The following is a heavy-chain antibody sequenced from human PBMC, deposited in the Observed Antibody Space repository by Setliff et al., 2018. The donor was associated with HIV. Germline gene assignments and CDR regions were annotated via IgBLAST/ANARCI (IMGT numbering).Heavy chain of an antibody. CDR2: IYYSGNT. CDR1: GGSISTNNFY. CDR3: ASHLPPYSGNFDY. J-gene: IGHJ4*01. V-gene: IGHV4-39*01. D-gene: IGHD1-26*01. Sequence: SETLSLTCTVPGGSISTNNFYWGWIRQPPGKGLEWIGTIYYSGNTYYNPSLKSRVTISVDTSKNQISLKLSSVTAADTAVYYCASHLPPYSGNFDYWGHGTLVTVSS.